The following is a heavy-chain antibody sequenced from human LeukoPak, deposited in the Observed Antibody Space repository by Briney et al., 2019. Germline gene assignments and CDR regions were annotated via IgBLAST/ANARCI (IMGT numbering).Heavy chain of an antibody. CDR3: ARAHSGSSSGYSFDP. V-gene: IGHV4-34*01. CDR2: INHSGST. Sequence: PSETLSLTCAVYGGSFSGYYWSWIRQPPGKGVEWIGEINHSGSTNYNPSLKSRVTISVDTSKNQFSLKLSSVTAADTAVYYCARAHSGSSSGYSFDPWGQGTLVTVSS. J-gene: IGHJ5*02. CDR1: GGSFSGYY. D-gene: IGHD1-26*01.